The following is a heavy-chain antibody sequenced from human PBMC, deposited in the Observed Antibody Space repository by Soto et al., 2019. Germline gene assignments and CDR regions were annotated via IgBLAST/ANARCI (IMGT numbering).Heavy chain of an antibody. CDR3: AVAPSNYYYYMDV. V-gene: IGHV1-18*01. CDR1: NVSLNTYG. CDR2: ISASNGNT. D-gene: IGHD2-2*01. J-gene: IGHJ6*03. Sequence: VSCEACNVSLNTYGVTGARQEHGHGLEWMGWISASNGNTKYAQKFQARVTMTTDTSTSTAYMELRSLRSDDTAVYYCAVAPSNYYYYMDVWGKGTTVTVSS.